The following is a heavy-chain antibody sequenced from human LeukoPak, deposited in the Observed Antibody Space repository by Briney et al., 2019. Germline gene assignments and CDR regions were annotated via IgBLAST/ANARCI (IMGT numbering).Heavy chain of an antibody. J-gene: IGHJ5*02. CDR3: VIDPPDSGWAFWS. CDR1: GFNLGTHA. V-gene: IGHV3-33*01. Sequence: GGSLRLSCSASGFNLGTHAMHWVPQAPGKGLEWVAMIWRGGNYKFYAESVKGRFTISRDDFRSDLSLQMDSLRVEDTALYHCVIDPPDSGWAFWSWGQGALVTVSS. D-gene: IGHD6-19*01. CDR2: IWRGGNYK.